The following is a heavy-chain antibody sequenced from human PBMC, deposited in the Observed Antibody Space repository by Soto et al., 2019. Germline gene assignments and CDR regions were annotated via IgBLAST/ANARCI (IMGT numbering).Heavy chain of an antibody. Sequence: EVQLVESGGGLVQPGRSLRLSCTASGFTFGDYAMSWFRQAPGKGLEWVGFIRSKAYGGTTEYAASVKGRFTISRDDSKSIAYLQMNSLKSEETAVYYCTRPSNIVVVPAASWGQGTLVTVSS. CDR3: TRPSNIVVVPAAS. J-gene: IGHJ4*02. V-gene: IGHV3-49*03. D-gene: IGHD2-2*01. CDR2: IRSKAYGGTT. CDR1: GFTFGDYA.